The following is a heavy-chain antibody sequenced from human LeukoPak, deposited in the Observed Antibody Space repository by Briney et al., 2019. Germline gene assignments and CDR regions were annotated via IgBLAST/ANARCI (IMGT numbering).Heavy chain of an antibody. V-gene: IGHV1-8*01. Sequence: ASVKVSCKASGYTFTSYGINWVRQATGQGLEWMGWMNPNSGNTGYAQKFQGRVTMTRNTSISTAYMELSSLRSEDTAVYYCASGTTDIVVVPATLRNYYFDYWGQGTLVTVSS. J-gene: IGHJ4*02. D-gene: IGHD2-2*01. CDR3: ASGTTDIVVVPATLRNYYFDY. CDR1: GYTFTSYG. CDR2: MNPNSGNT.